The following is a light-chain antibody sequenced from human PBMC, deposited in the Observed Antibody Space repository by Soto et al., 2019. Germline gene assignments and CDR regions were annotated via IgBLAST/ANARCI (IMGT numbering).Light chain of an antibody. J-gene: IGKJ4*01. CDR3: QQYGSSPLT. V-gene: IGKV3-20*01. Sequence: EIVLKQSPGTLSLSPGERATLSCRASQSVTNSYLVWYQHKPGQAPRLLIYAASNRATGIPDRFSGSGSGTDFTLTISRLEPEDFAVYYCQQYGSSPLTFGGGTKVEIK. CDR1: QSVTNSY. CDR2: AAS.